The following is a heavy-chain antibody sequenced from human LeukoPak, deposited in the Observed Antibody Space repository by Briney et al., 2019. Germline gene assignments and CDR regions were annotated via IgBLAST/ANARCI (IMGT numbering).Heavy chain of an antibody. V-gene: IGHV1-46*01. D-gene: IGHD3-10*01. CDR1: GYTFTSYY. CDR2: INPSGGST. CDR3: ARGADYYGSGSWRYYYYYYYMDV. Sequence: ASVKVSCKASGYTFTSYYMHWVRQAPGQGLEWMGIINPSGGSTSYAQKFQGRVTITADESTSTAYMELSSLRSEDTAVYYCARGADYYGSGSWRYYYYYYYMDVWGKGTTVTISS. J-gene: IGHJ6*03.